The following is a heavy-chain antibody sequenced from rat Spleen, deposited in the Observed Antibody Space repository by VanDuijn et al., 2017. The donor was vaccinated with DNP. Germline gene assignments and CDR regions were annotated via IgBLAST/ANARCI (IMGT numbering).Heavy chain of an antibody. D-gene: IGHD1-11*01. Sequence: EVQLVESGGGLVQPGRSLKLSCAASGFTFSDYNMAWVRQPPTKGLEWVAYISYDGGNTYYRDSVKGRFTISRDNAKSTLYLQMDSLRSEDTATYYCATQTLNSYWGQGVMVTVSS. CDR2: ISYDGGNT. J-gene: IGHJ2*01. CDR1: GFTFSDYN. V-gene: IGHV5S10*01. CDR3: ATQTLNSY.